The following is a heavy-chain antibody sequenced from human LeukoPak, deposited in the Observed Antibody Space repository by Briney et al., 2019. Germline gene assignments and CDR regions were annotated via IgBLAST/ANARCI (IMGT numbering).Heavy chain of an antibody. V-gene: IGHV3-48*03. Sequence: PGGSLRVSCAASGFTFSSYEMNWVRQAPGKGLEWVSYISSSGTAIYYADSVKGRFTISRDTAKNSLYLQMNSLRAEDTALYYCARDMELDAFDIWGQGTMVTVSS. CDR3: ARDMELDAFDI. CDR2: ISSSGTAI. D-gene: IGHD1-7*01. J-gene: IGHJ3*02. CDR1: GFTFSSYE.